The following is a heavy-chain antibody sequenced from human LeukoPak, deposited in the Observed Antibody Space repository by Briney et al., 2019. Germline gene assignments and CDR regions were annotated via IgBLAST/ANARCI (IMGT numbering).Heavy chain of an antibody. V-gene: IGHV4-59*08. CDR3: PRLAARLSWFDP. J-gene: IGHJ5*02. Sequence: SETLSLTCTVSGGSISSFYWSWFYWSWIRQPPGKGLEWIGYIYFSGSTNYNPSLKSRVTISVDTSKNQFSLKLSSVTAADTAVYYCPRLAARLSWFDPWGQGTLVTVSS. CDR1: GGSISSFY. D-gene: IGHD5-12*01. CDR2: IYFSGST.